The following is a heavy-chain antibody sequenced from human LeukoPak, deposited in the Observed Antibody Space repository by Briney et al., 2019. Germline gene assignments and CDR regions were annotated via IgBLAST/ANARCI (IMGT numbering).Heavy chain of an antibody. CDR1: GFTFSSYV. CDR3: ARANWAGIEAPATDY. Sequence: PGGSLRLSCAAFGFTFSSYVMHWVRQAPGKGLEWVAVISYDGSNKYYADSVKGRFTISRDNSKNTLYLQMNSLRAEDTAVYFCARANWAGIEAPATDYWGQGTLVTVSS. V-gene: IGHV3-30-3*01. CDR2: ISYDGSNK. J-gene: IGHJ4*02. D-gene: IGHD2-15*01.